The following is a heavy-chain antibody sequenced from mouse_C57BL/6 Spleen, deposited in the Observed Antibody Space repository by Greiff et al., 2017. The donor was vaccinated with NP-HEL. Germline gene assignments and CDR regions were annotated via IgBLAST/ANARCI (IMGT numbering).Heavy chain of an antibody. V-gene: IGHV14-3*01. CDR3: ARSGSSSDYAMDY. CDR2: IDPANGNT. J-gene: IGHJ4*01. Sequence: EVQRVESVAELVRPGASVKLSCTASGFNIKNTYMHWVKQRPEQGLEWIGRIDPANGNTKYAPKFQGKATITADTSSNTAYLQLSSLTSEDTAIYYCARSGSSSDYAMDYWGQGTSVTVSS. D-gene: IGHD1-1*01. CDR1: GFNIKNTY.